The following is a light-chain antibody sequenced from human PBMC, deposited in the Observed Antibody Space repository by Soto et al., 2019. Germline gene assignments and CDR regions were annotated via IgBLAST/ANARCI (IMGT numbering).Light chain of an antibody. CDR3: QQVNGYPRDIT. CDR2: AAS. Sequence: DIQMTQSPSSLSASVGDRVTITCRASQSISSYLNWYQQKPGKAPKLLIYAASTLQSGVPSRFSGSGSGTDFTLTISCLQPEDFATYYCQQVNGYPRDITFGGGTRVEIK. J-gene: IGKJ4*01. CDR1: QSISSY. V-gene: IGKV1-39*01.